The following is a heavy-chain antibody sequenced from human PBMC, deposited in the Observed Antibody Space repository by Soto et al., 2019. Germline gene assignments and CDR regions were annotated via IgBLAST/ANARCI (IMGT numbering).Heavy chain of an antibody. Sequence: QVQLQESGPRLVKPSQTLSLTCTVSGVSITRGGSYWGWIRQHPEKGLEWIGSIYYTGETFFNPSLGSRLSISTDPSKNQVSLKLTSGAAADTANYYFARSLGGAQSPTDYWGQGILVTVSS. D-gene: IGHD3-16*01. CDR2: IYYTGET. J-gene: IGHJ4*02. CDR1: GVSITRGGSY. V-gene: IGHV4-31*03. CDR3: ARSLGGAQSPTDY.